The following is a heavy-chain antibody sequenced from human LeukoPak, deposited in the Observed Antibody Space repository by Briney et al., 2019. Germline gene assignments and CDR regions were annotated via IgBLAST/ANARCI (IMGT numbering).Heavy chain of an antibody. J-gene: IGHJ2*01. CDR3: ARDVGGYRYGYRPTELYWYFDL. Sequence: SETLSLTCTVSGGSISSYYWSWIRQPAGKGLEWIGRIYTSGSTDYNPSLKSRVTMSVDTSKNQFSLKLSSVTAADTAVYYCARDVGGYRYGYRPTELYWYFDLWGRGTLVTVSS. CDR1: GGSISSYY. CDR2: IYTSGST. V-gene: IGHV4-4*07. D-gene: IGHD5-18*01.